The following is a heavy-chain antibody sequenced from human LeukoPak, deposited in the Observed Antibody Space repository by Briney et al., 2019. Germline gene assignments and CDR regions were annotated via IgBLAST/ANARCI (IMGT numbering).Heavy chain of an antibody. CDR1: GFSFNNYA. D-gene: IGHD3-3*01. V-gene: IGHV3-23*01. J-gene: IGHJ4*02. Sequence: GGSLRLSCAASGFSFNNYAMTWVRQAPGKGLEWVSSISGCIISTYYSDSVKGRFTISRDNSKNTMYLEMDRLRAEDTAIYYCAKDVLLDTIFGVVLEYWGQGGLVTVSS. CDR3: AKDVLLDTIFGVVLEY. CDR2: ISGCIIST.